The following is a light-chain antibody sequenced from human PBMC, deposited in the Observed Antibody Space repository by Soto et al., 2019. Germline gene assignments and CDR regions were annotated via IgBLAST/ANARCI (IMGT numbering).Light chain of an antibody. CDR1: QSVSIN. Sequence: EIVMTQSPVTLSVSPGERATLSCRASQSVSINLAWYQQKPGQAPRLLIYGASTRATGIPARFSGSGSGTEFTLTISSLQSEDFAVYYCQQYNNWPITFGQGTRLEI. J-gene: IGKJ5*01. CDR3: QQYNNWPIT. V-gene: IGKV3-15*01. CDR2: GAS.